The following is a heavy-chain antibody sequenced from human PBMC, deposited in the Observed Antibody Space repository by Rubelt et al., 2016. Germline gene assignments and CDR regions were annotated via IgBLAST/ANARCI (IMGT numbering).Heavy chain of an antibody. Sequence: QLQLQESGPGLVKPSETLSLTCTVSAGSISSSSYYWGWIRQPPGKGLEWIGSIYYSGNTYYNPSLKWRVTISVDTAKNQCYLKLNSVTAADTAVYYCAGDDDYCTGGSCYSYGGQGTLVTVSS. J-gene: IGHJ4*02. CDR2: IYYSGNT. CDR3: AGDDDYCTGGSCYSY. D-gene: IGHD2-15*01. V-gene: IGHV4-39*07. CDR1: AGSISSSSYY.